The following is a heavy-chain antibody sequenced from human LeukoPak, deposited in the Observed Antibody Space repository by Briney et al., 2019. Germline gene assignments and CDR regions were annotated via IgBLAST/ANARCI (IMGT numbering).Heavy chain of an antibody. J-gene: IGHJ5*02. D-gene: IGHD2-15*01. CDR2: INPRTGGT. V-gene: IGHV1-2*02. CDR1: GYTFTGDY. Sequence: ASVTVSCKASGYTFTGDYMHWVRQAPGQGLEWMGWINPRTGGTKYAQKFQGRVTMTRDTSINTAYMELSRLRSDDTAVYYCAREAIVVVVAATGWFDPWGQGTLVTVSS. CDR3: AREAIVVVVAATGWFDP.